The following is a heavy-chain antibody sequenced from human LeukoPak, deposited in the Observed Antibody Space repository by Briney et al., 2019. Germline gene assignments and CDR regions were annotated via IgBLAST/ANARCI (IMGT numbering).Heavy chain of an antibody. J-gene: IGHJ3*02. CDR3: ARDLLFSVGAFDI. Sequence: PSETLSLTCAVYGGSFSGYYWSWIRQPPGKGLEWIGEVNHSGSTNYNPSLKSRVTISVDTSKNQFSLKLSSVTAADTAVYYCARDLLFSVGAFDIWGQGTMVTVSS. V-gene: IGHV4-34*01. CDR1: GGSFSGYY. CDR2: VNHSGST. D-gene: IGHD3-10*02.